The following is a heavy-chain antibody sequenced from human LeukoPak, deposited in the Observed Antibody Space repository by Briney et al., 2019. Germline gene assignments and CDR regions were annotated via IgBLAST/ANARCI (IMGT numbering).Heavy chain of an antibody. Sequence: GGSLRLSCAASGFTLSSYWMIWVRQAPGKGLEWVANIKQDGSEISYVDSVKGRFTVSRDNAKNSLYLQMNSLRAEDTAVYYCVRGNPFGGYWGQGTLVTVSS. CDR3: VRGNPFGGY. CDR2: IKQDGSEI. V-gene: IGHV3-7*03. J-gene: IGHJ4*02. CDR1: GFTLSSYW. D-gene: IGHD2-15*01.